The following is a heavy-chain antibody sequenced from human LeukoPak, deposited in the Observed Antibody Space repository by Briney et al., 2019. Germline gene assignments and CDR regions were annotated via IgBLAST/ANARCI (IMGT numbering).Heavy chain of an antibody. J-gene: IGHJ4*02. CDR2: ISWNSGSI. V-gene: IGHV3-9*01. Sequence: GGSLRLSCAASGFTFDDYAMHWVRQAPGKGLEWVSGISWNSGSIGYADSVKGRFTISRDNAKNSLYLQMNSLRAEDTALYYCAKGGSSGWYEDYFDYWGQGTLVTVSS. CDR1: GFTFDDYA. CDR3: AKGGSSGWYEDYFDY. D-gene: IGHD6-19*01.